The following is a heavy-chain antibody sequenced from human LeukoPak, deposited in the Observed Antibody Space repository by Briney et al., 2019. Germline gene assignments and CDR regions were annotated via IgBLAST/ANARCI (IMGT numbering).Heavy chain of an antibody. V-gene: IGHV3-66*03. CDR2: IYSSGVT. CDR1: GCIVNLYS. CDR3: ARDRAKEKTWVDFDV. Sequence: PGGSLRLSCAASGCIVNLYSMSWVRQAPGKGLAWVSHIYSSGVTHYAESVKGRFTISRDNSKNTVYLQMNRLRDEDTALYFCARDRAKEKTWVDFDVWGQGTLVTVSS. J-gene: IGHJ5*02.